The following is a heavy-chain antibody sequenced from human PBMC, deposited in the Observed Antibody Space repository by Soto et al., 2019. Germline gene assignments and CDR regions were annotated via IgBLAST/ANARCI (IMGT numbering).Heavy chain of an antibody. CDR1: GASFSDSY. Sequence: QVHLQQWGAGLLKPSETLSRTCAVYGASFSDSYWSWIRQPPGKGLEWIGEINHRGTTNYNPSLKSRVTISVDTSRNQFALKLTSVTAADTAVYYCARSNTAFDPWGQGTLVTVSS. J-gene: IGHJ5*02. V-gene: IGHV4-34*01. CDR2: INHRGTT. D-gene: IGHD4-4*01. CDR3: ARSNTAFDP.